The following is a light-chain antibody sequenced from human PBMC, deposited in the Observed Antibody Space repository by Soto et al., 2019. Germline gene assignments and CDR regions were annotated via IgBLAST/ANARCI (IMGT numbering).Light chain of an antibody. J-gene: IGKJ1*01. CDR2: GVS. V-gene: IGKV3-15*01. CDR3: QQYNSWPPT. Sequence: EVVMTQSPAALSVSPGERATLSCRASQSVRSNFAWYQQKPGQAPRLLIYGVSTRATGIPARFSGSGSGTEFTLTISSLQSEDFAVYCCQQYNSWPPTFGQGTKVDI. CDR1: QSVRSN.